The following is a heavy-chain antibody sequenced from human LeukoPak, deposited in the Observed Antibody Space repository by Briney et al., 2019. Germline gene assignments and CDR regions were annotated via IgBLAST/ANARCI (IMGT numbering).Heavy chain of an antibody. CDR3: ARVLDGSNDC. CDR1: GFTFRDYY. D-gene: IGHD2/OR15-2a*01. V-gene: IGHV3-11*01. Sequence: GGSLRLFCAASGFTFRDYYMSWIRQAPGKGLEWVSYISTTATTIYYADSVKGRFTISRDNAKNSLYLQMNSLRAEDTAVYYCARVLDGSNDCWGQGTLVTVSS. CDR2: ISTTATTI. J-gene: IGHJ4*02.